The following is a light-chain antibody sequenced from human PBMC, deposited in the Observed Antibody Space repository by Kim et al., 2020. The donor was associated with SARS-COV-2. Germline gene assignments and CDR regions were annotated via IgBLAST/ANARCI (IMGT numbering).Light chain of an antibody. V-gene: IGKV1-5*03. CDR3: QQYSTLWT. Sequence: SASVGDRVTSTCRASQRISSWLAWYQQKPGKAPKVLMYRASSLESGVPSRFSGSGSGTEFTLTISSLQPDDFATYYCQQYSTLWTFGQGTKVDIK. J-gene: IGKJ1*01. CDR1: QRISSW. CDR2: RAS.